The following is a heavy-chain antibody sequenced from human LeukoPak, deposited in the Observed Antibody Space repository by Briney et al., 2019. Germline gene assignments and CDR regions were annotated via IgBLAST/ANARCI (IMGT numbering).Heavy chain of an antibody. D-gene: IGHD5-18*01. Sequence: ASVKVSCKASGYTFTSYDINWVRQATGQGLEWMGWMNPNSGNTGYAQKFQGRVTMTRNTSISTAYMELSSLRSEDTAVYYCARNTKFVDTAMADSDDAFDIWGQGTMVTVSS. CDR2: MNPNSGNT. CDR1: GYTFTSYD. J-gene: IGHJ3*02. CDR3: ARNTKFVDTAMADSDDAFDI. V-gene: IGHV1-8*01.